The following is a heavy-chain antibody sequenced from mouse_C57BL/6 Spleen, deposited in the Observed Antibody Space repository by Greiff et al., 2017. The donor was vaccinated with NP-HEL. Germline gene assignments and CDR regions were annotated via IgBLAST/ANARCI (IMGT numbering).Heavy chain of an antibody. D-gene: IGHD1-1*01. V-gene: IGHV1-15*01. CDR1: GYTFTDYE. J-gene: IGHJ2*01. CDR3: TRSHYYGSPYYFDY. Sequence: QVQLQQSGAGLVRPGASVTLSCKASGYTFTDYEMHWVKQTPVHGLEWIGAIDPETGGTAYNQKFKGKAILTADKSSSTAYMVLRSLTSEDSAVYYCTRSHYYGSPYYFDYWGQGTTLTVSS. CDR2: IDPETGGT.